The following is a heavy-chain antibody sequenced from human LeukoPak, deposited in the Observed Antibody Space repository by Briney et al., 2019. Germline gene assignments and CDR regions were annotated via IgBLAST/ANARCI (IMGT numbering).Heavy chain of an antibody. CDR3: ARVQWLVGGWFDP. V-gene: IGHV1-18*01. CDR2: ISAYNGNT. Sequence: GAPVKVSCKASGYTFTSYGISWVRQAPGQGLEWMGWISAYNGNTNYAQKLQGRVTMTTDTSTSTAYIELRSLRSDDTAVYYCARVQWLVGGWFDPWGQGTLVTVSS. CDR1: GYTFTSYG. J-gene: IGHJ5*02. D-gene: IGHD6-19*01.